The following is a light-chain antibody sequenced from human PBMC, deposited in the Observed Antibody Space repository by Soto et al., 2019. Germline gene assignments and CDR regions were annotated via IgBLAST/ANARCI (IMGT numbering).Light chain of an antibody. V-gene: IGKV1-5*03. CDR2: EAA. J-gene: IGKJ1*01. CDR1: QYIHNY. CDR3: QQSNNYPWT. Sequence: DIQMTQSPSTLSASVGDRVTITCRASQYIHNYLAWYQQKPGEAPKLLIYEAANLESGLPSRFSGSRTGTEFSLTISSLQPDDFATYYCQQSNNYPWTFGQGTRVEI.